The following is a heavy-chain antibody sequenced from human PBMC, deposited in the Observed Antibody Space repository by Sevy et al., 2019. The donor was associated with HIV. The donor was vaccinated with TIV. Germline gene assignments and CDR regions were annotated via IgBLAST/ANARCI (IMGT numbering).Heavy chain of an antibody. CDR1: GGSISSSSYY. D-gene: IGHD4-4*01. CDR3: ARSIVTTTGTFDY. J-gene: IGHJ4*02. V-gene: IGHV4-39*01. Sequence: SETLSLTCTVSGGSISSSSYYWGWIRQPPGKGLEWIGSIYYSGSTYYNPSLKSRVTISVDTSKNQFSLKLSSVTAADTAVYYCARSIVTTTGTFDYWGQGTLVTVSS. CDR2: IYYSGST.